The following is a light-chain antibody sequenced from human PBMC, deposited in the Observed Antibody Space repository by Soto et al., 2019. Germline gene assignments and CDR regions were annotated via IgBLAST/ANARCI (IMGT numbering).Light chain of an antibody. Sequence: EIVLTQSPGTLSLSPGARATLSCRASQSVSNNYVAWYHQKPRQAPRLFTYAASTRATGIPDRFSGSGSGTDFTLTINRLQPEDSAVYFCHQYGSAPRTFGQGTKVEIK. V-gene: IGKV3-20*01. CDR2: AAS. CDR1: QSVSNNY. CDR3: HQYGSAPRT. J-gene: IGKJ1*01.